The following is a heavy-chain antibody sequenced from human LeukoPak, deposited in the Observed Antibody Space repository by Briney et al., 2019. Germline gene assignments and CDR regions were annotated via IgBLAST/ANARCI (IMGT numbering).Heavy chain of an antibody. CDR2: IYYSGTT. J-gene: IGHJ6*02. CDR3: GRLLITALRGPNRMDV. D-gene: IGHD3-10*01. Sequence: SETLSLTCTVSGGSISTSSSYWGWIRQPPGKGLEWIGGIYYSGTTHYNPSLKSRVTMSVDTSKNQFSLKLSSVTAADTAVYYCGRLLITALRGPNRMDVWGQGTTVTVSS. V-gene: IGHV4-39*01. CDR1: GGSISTSSSY.